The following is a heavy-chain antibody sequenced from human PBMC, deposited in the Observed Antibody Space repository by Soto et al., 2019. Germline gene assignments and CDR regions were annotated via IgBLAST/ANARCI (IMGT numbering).Heavy chain of an antibody. D-gene: IGHD2-2*01. CDR3: ATTRVGPCSSSICFSGIFDGMDV. CDR1: GFTISNYG. CDR2: ISYDGTIT. J-gene: IGHJ6*02. V-gene: IGHV3-30-3*01. Sequence: PGGSLRLSCAASGFTISNYGMHWVRQAPGKGLEWVAVISYDGTITYYADSVKGRFTISRDNSKNTLYLQMNSLRTEDTAVYYCATTRVGPCSSSICFSGIFDGMDVWRQGTAVTVSS.